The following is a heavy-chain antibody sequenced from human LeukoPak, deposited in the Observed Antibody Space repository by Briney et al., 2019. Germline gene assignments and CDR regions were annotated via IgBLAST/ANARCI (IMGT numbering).Heavy chain of an antibody. CDR2: FDPEDGET. V-gene: IGHV1-24*01. CDR3: ATVGYSSGWYLDY. CDR1: GYTFSGYY. J-gene: IGHJ4*02. D-gene: IGHD6-19*01. Sequence: GASVKVSCKASGYTFSGYYIHWVRQAPGKGLEWMGGFDPEDGETIYAQKFQGRVTMTEDTSTDTAYMELSSLRSEDTAVYYCATVGYSSGWYLDYWGQGTLVTVS.